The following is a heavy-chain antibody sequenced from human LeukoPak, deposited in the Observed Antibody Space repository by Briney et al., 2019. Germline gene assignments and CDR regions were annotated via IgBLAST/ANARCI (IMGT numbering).Heavy chain of an antibody. D-gene: IGHD6-13*01. CDR1: GFTFSSYW. V-gene: IGHV3-7*01. CDR3: ARQLQIGYSSSWNYFDY. Sequence: GGSLRLSCAASGFTFSSYWMSWVRQAPGKELEWVANIKQDGSEKYYVDSVKGRFTISRDNAKNSLYLQMNSLRAEDTAVYYCARQLQIGYSSSWNYFDYWGQGTLVTVSS. J-gene: IGHJ4*02. CDR2: IKQDGSEK.